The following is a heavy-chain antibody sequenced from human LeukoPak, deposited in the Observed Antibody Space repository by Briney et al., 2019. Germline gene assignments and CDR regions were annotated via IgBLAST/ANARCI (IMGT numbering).Heavy chain of an antibody. Sequence: GGSLRLSCAASGFTFSDYYMSWIRQAPGKGLEWVSYISSSGSTIYYADSVKGRFTISRDNSKNTLYLQMNSLRAEDTAVYYCAKGGNYDSSGYYYYWGQGTLVTVSS. CDR2: ISSSGSTI. J-gene: IGHJ4*02. CDR1: GFTFSDYY. CDR3: AKGGNYDSSGYYYY. D-gene: IGHD3-22*01. V-gene: IGHV3-11*01.